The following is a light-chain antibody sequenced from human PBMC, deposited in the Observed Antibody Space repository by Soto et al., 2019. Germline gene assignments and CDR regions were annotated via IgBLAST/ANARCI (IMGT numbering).Light chain of an antibody. CDR1: QGINNY. Sequence: DILMTQSPSSLSASVGDRVTITCQASQGINNYLAWYQQKPGKVPKLLIYAASTLQSGVPSRFSGSGSGTDFTLTISTLQPEDVATYYCQKYNSAPRTFGQGTKVEIK. V-gene: IGKV1-27*01. CDR2: AAS. J-gene: IGKJ1*01. CDR3: QKYNSAPRT.